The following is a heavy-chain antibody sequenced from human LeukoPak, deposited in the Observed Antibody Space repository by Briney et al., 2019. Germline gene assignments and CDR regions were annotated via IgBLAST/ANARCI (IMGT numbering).Heavy chain of an antibody. V-gene: IGHV1-24*01. J-gene: IGHJ4*02. CDR3: ATKITYYYDNSGYYLNY. D-gene: IGHD3-22*01. CDR1: GYTLTDLS. Sequence: ASVKVSCKVSGYTLTDLSMHWVRQAPGEGLEWMGGFDPEDGETIYAQKFQGRVTMTEDTSTDTAYMELSSLRSEDTAVYYCATKITYYYDNSGYYLNYWGQGTLVTVSP. CDR2: FDPEDGET.